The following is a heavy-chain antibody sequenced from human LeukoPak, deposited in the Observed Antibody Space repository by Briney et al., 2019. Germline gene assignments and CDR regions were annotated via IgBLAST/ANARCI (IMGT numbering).Heavy chain of an antibody. D-gene: IGHD3-22*01. CDR1: GFTFSSYA. Sequence: PGRSLRLSCAASGFTFSSYAMHWVRQAPGKGLEWVSSISSSSSYIYYADSVKGRFTISRDNAKNSLYLQMNSLRAEDTAVYYCARGAYYYDSSVPWGQGTLVTVSS. CDR2: ISSSSSYI. CDR3: ARGAYYYDSSVP. J-gene: IGHJ5*02. V-gene: IGHV3-21*01.